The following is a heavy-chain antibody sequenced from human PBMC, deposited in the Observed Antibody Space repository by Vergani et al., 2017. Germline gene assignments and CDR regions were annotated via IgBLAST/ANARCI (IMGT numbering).Heavy chain of an antibody. CDR2: ISASGNA. Sequence: QVQLQASGPGRVKPSQTLSLTFTMSGGSISAGYYFWSWIRQPAGKGLEWLGHISASGNASHSPSLKTRVSMSVDTSKNQFSLTVTSVTAADTAIYFCARRSGGYYSGGKVHPLRTAFYVWGHGTVVTVSS. J-gene: IGHJ3*01. D-gene: IGHD2-15*01. CDR1: GGSISAGYYF. CDR3: ARRSGGYYSGGKVHPLRTAFYV. V-gene: IGHV4-61*02.